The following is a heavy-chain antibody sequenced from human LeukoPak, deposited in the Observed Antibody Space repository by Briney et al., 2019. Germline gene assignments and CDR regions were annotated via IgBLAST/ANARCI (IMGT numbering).Heavy chain of an antibody. V-gene: IGHV4-59*11. J-gene: IGHJ6*03. CDR1: GGSISSHY. D-gene: IGHD3-10*01. Sequence: SETLSLTCTVSGGSISSHYWSWIRQPPGKGLEWIGYIYYSGSTNYNPSLKSRVTISVDTSKNQFSLKLSSVTAADTAVYYCASSYGSGSYYSLGYYYMDVWGKGTTVTVSS. CDR2: IYYSGST. CDR3: ASSYGSGSYYSLGYYYMDV.